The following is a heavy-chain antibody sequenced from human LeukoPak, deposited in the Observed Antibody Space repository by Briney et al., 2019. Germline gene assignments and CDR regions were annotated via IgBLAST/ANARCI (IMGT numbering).Heavy chain of an antibody. CDR3: ARRHWNTGGIDY. J-gene: IGHJ4*02. CDR1: GYHFPTYW. CDR2: IYPNDSDT. Sequence: GESLKISCKGSGYHFPTYWIGWVRQMPGKGLEWMGIIYPNDSDTRYSPSFQGHVSIPANNYTSTAYLQWTRLKSSDSGIYYCARRHWNTGGIDYWGQGTLVTVSS. V-gene: IGHV5-51*01. D-gene: IGHD1-1*01.